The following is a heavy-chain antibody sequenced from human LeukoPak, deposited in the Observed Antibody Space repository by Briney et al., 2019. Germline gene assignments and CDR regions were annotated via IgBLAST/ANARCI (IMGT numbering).Heavy chain of an antibody. V-gene: IGHV1-69*01. Sequence: SVKGSCKASGGTFSGYAMTWVRQAPGQGLEWMGGIIPIFGTANYAQKFQGRVTITADESTSTAYMELSSLRSEDTAVYYCARGEGREDIVVVPAAMFDYWGQGTLVTVSS. D-gene: IGHD2-2*01. CDR1: GGTFSGYA. J-gene: IGHJ4*02. CDR2: IIPIFGTA. CDR3: ARGEGREDIVVVPAAMFDY.